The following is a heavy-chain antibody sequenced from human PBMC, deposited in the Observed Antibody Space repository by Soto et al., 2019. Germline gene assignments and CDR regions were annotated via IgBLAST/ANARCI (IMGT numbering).Heavy chain of an antibody. CDR2: INPGGDVI. CDR3: TRDPRITDF. V-gene: IGHV3-11*01. J-gene: IGHJ4*02. D-gene: IGHD3-16*01. CDR1: GFSLRDYY. Sequence: QVRLAESGGGLVKPEGSLTLSCAASGFSLRDYYMTWIRQAPGKGLELLSYINPGGDVIKYVDSVKGRFTISRDNAKNSLYLHMNNLRAEDTAVYYCTRDPRITDFWGQGTLVTVSS.